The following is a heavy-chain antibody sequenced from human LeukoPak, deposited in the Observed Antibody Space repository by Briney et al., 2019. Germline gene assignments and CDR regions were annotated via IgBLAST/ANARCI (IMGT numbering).Heavy chain of an antibody. CDR3: ARDVAADDAFDI. CDR1: GGSISSYY. CDR2: IYYSGST. V-gene: IGHV4-59*01. Sequence: SETLSLTXTVSGGSISSYYWSWIRQPPGKGLEWIGYIYYSGSTNYNPSLESRVTISVDTSKNQFSLKLSSVTAADTAVYYCARDVAADDAFDIWGQGTMVTVSS. J-gene: IGHJ3*02. D-gene: IGHD6-13*01.